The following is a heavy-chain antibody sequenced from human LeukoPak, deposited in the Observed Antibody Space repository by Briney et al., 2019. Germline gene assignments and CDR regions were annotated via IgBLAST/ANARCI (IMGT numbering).Heavy chain of an antibody. CDR3: ARAILSGPKYYCMDV. CDR2: INWNADST. V-gene: IGHV3-20*04. J-gene: IGHJ6*02. Sequence: GGSLRLSCAASGFKFSDYGMSWVRQAPGKGLEWVSGINWNADSTGYADSVKGRFTISKDNAKNSLFLQMNSLRAEDTAMYYCARAILSGPKYYCMDVWGQGTTVTVSS. D-gene: IGHD3-9*01. CDR1: GFKFSDYG.